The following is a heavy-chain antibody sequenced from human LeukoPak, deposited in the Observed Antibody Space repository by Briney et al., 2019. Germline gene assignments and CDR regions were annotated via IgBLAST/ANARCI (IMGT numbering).Heavy chain of an antibody. CDR2: IYSSGST. D-gene: IGHD3-22*01. V-gene: IGHV4-39*07. J-gene: IGHJ4*02. CDR3: ARDQYYYDSSGYYRFDY. CDR1: GASISGSGYY. Sequence: SETLSLTCAVSGASISGSGYYWGWIRQPPGKGLEWIGNIYSSGSTYYNASLQSRVTISIDTSKNQFSLKLSSVTAADTAVYYCARDQYYYDSSGYYRFDYWGQGTLVTVSS.